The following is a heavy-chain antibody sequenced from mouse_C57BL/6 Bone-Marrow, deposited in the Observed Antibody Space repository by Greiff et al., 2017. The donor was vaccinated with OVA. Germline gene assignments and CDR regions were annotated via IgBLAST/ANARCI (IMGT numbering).Heavy chain of an antibody. J-gene: IGHJ2*01. CDR2: ISSGGSYT. V-gene: IGHV5-6*02. Sequence: DVKLVESGGDLVKPGGSLKLSCAASGFTFSSYGMSWVRQTPDKRLEWVATISSGGSYTYYPDSVKGRFTISRDNAKNTLYLQMSSLKSEDTAMYYCARRYGYYSFDYWGQGTTLTVSS. CDR1: GFTFSSYG. D-gene: IGHD2-3*01. CDR3: ARRYGYYSFDY.